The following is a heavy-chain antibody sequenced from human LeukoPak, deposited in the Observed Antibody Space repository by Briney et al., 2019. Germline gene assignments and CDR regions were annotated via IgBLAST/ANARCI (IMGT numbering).Heavy chain of an antibody. CDR2: IYPGDSDT. J-gene: IGHJ4*02. V-gene: IGHV5-51*01. Sequence: RGESLKISCNGSGYSFTSYWIGWVRQMPGKGLEWMGIIYPGDSDTRYSPSFQGQVTISADKSISTAYLQWSSLKASDTAMYYCARHDGLRLGELSTHMDYWGQGTLVTVSS. CDR3: ARHDGLRLGELSTHMDY. CDR1: GYSFTSYW. D-gene: IGHD3-16*02.